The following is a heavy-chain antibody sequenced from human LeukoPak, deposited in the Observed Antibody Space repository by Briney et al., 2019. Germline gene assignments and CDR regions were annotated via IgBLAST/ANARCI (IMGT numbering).Heavy chain of an antibody. CDR3: ASLTYYYDSSGPQGGDY. Sequence: NTSETLSLTCAVYGGSFSGYYWSWIRQPPGKGLEWIGEINHSGSTNYNPSLKSRVTISVDTSKNQFSLKLSSVTAADTAVYYCASLTYYYDSSGPQGGDYWGQGTLVTVSS. CDR1: GGSFSGYY. CDR2: INHSGST. V-gene: IGHV4-34*01. J-gene: IGHJ4*02. D-gene: IGHD3-22*01.